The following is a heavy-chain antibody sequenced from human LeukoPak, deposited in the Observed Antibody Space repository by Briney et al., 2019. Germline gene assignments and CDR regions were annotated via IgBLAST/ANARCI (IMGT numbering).Heavy chain of an antibody. D-gene: IGHD6-19*01. J-gene: IGHJ3*02. CDR3: ARDLNGEIRVGGWYYAFDI. Sequence: SETLSLTCTVSGGSISSYYWSWIRQPPGKGLEWIGYIYYSGSTNYNPSLKSRVTISVDTSKNQFSLKLSSVTAADTAVYYCARDLNGEIRVGGWYYAFDIWGQGTMVTVSS. V-gene: IGHV4-59*01. CDR2: IYYSGST. CDR1: GGSISSYY.